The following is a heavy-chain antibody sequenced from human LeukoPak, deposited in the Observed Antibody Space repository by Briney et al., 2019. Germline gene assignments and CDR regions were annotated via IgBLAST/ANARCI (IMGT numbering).Heavy chain of an antibody. J-gene: IGHJ4*02. V-gene: IGHV3-53*01. D-gene: IGHD6-13*01. CDR3: AKAQHSSIWGYFDF. Sequence: GGSLRLSCAASGFTFSSYSMNWVRQAPGKGLEWVSFIYSGGNTHYSDSVKGRFTISRDNSKNTLYLQMNSLRAEDTAVFYCAKAQHSSIWGYFDFWGQGALVTVSS. CDR2: IYSGGNT. CDR1: GFTFSSYS.